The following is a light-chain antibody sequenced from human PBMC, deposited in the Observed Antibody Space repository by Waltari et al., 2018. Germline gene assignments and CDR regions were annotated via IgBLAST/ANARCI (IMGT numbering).Light chain of an antibody. CDR1: QGISRR. V-gene: IGKV1-12*01. CDR3: QQYYNLPT. CDR2: DAS. Sequence: DIQMTQSPSSVSASLGDRVPLTCRASQGISRRSAWYQQKPGKAPKLLIYDASSLHSGVPSRFSGSGSGTDFTLTIRSLQPEDFATYYCQQYYNLPTFGQGTKLE. J-gene: IGKJ2*01.